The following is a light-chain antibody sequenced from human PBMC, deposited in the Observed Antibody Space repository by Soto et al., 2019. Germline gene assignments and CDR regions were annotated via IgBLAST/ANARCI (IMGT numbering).Light chain of an antibody. CDR1: SLQSSYI. V-gene: IGLV4-60*02. CDR2: LEGSGSY. Sequence: QSVLTQSSSASASLGSSVNLTCTLSSLQSSYIVAWHQQQPGKAPRYLMKLEGSGSYNKGSGVPDRFSGSSSGADRYLTISNLQFEDEADYYCETWDSNTVVFGGGTKVTVL. J-gene: IGLJ2*01. CDR3: ETWDSNTVV.